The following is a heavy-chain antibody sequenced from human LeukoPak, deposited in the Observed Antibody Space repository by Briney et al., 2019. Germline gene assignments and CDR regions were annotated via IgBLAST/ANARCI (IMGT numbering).Heavy chain of an antibody. CDR2: ISGGGGTT. J-gene: IGHJ2*01. Sequence: GGSLRLSCAASGFTFSSYAMSWVRQAPGKGLEWVSTISGGGGTTYYADSVKGRFTISRDNSKDTLYLQMNSLRAEDTAVYYCAKMLGFCTSISCYFYFDLWGRGTLVTASS. V-gene: IGHV3-23*01. CDR3: AKMLGFCTSISCYFYFDL. D-gene: IGHD2-2*01. CDR1: GFTFSSYA.